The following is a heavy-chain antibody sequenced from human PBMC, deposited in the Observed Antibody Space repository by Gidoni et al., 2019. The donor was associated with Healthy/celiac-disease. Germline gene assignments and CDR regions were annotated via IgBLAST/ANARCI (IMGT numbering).Heavy chain of an antibody. CDR2: INPSGGST. CDR1: GYTFTSYY. V-gene: IGHV1-46*01. D-gene: IGHD3-22*01. Sequence: QVQLVQSGAEVKKPGASVKVSCKASGYTFTSYYMHWVRQAPGQGLEWMGIINPSGGSTSYAQKFQGRVTMTRDTSTSTVYMELSSLRSEDTAVYYCARAITYYYDSSGYYNYFDYWGQGTLVTVSS. CDR3: ARAITYYYDSSGYYNYFDY. J-gene: IGHJ4*02.